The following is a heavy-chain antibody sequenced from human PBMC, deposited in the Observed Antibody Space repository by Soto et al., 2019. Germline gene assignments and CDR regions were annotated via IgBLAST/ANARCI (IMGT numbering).Heavy chain of an antibody. D-gene: IGHD6-19*01. CDR3: ARETYSSGWYGGSSDY. CDR2: IIPIFGTA. Sequence: GASVKVSCKVSGGTFSSYAISWVRQAPGQGLEWMGGIIPIFGTANYAQKFQGRVTITADESTSTAYMELSSLRSDDTAVYYCARETYSSGWYGGSSDYWGQGTLVTVSS. J-gene: IGHJ4*02. CDR1: GGTFSSYA. V-gene: IGHV1-69*13.